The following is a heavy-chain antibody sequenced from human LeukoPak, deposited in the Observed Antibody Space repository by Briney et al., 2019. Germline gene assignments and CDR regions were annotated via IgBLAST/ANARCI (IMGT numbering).Heavy chain of an antibody. J-gene: IGHJ4*02. Sequence: TGGSLRLSCAASGFTFSTYSMIWVRQAPGKGLEWVSYISSRSTTIYYADSVKGRFTISRDNAKNSLYPQMNSLRAEDTAVYYCARDYGDYCADYWGQGTLVTVSS. CDR2: ISSRSTTI. V-gene: IGHV3-48*04. D-gene: IGHD4-17*01. CDR1: GFTFSTYS. CDR3: ARDYGDYCADY.